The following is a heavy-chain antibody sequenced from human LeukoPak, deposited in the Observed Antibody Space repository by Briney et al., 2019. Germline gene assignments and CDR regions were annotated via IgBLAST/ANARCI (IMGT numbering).Heavy chain of an antibody. Sequence: PGGSLRLSCAASGFTFSSYSMNWVRQAPGKGLEWVSSTSSSSSYIYYADSVKGRFTISRDNAKNSLYLQMNSLRAEDTAVYYCARDPAYGTTGGYFDYWGQGTLVTVSS. D-gene: IGHD1-14*01. CDR1: GFTFSSYS. CDR3: ARDPAYGTTGGYFDY. J-gene: IGHJ4*02. CDR2: TSSSSSYI. V-gene: IGHV3-21*01.